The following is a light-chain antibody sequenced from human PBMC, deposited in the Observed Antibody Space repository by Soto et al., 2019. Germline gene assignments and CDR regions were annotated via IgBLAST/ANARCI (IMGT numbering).Light chain of an antibody. CDR1: QSISNW. J-gene: IGKJ2*01. CDR2: GAS. Sequence: DIQMTQSPSTLSASVGDRVTITCRASQSISNWLAWYQQKPGKAPKLLISGASSLESGVPSRFSGSGSGTDFTLKISRVEAEDVGVYYCMQALQTPRTFGQGTKLEIK. CDR3: MQALQTPRT. V-gene: IGKV1-5*01.